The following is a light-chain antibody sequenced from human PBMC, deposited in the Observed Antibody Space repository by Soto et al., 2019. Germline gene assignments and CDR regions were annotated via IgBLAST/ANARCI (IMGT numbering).Light chain of an antibody. J-gene: IGKJ1*01. CDR2: AAS. CDR1: QGISSY. CDR3: QQYNSYPWT. Sequence: AIRMTQSPSSLSASTGYRFTITCRASQGISSYLAWYQQKPGKAPKLLIYAASTLQSGVPSRFSGSGYGTEFTLTISSLQPDDFATYYCQQYNSYPWTFGQGTKGDIK. V-gene: IGKV1-8*01.